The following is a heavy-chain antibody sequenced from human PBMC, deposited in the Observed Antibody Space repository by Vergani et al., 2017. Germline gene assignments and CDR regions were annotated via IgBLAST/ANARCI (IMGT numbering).Heavy chain of an antibody. Sequence: VQLVESGGGLVQPGRSLRLSCAVSGFTFSSYAMHWVRQAPGKGLEWVAVISYDGSNKYYADSVKGRFTISRDNSKNTLYLQMNSLRAEDTAVYYCAREAGYSYGEDQYAFDIWGQGTMVTVSS. D-gene: IGHD5-18*01. V-gene: IGHV3-30-3*01. CDR2: ISYDGSNK. CDR1: GFTFSSYA. J-gene: IGHJ3*02. CDR3: AREAGYSYGEDQYAFDI.